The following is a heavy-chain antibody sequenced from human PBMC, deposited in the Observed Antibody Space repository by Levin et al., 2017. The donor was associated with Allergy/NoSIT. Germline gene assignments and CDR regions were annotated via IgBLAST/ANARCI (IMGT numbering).Heavy chain of an antibody. Sequence: TSETLSLTCTVSGGSISSGGYSWSWIRQPPGKGLEWIGNIYLSGSTYYNPSLKSRVTISVDRSKNQFSLNLSSVTAADTAVYYCARVAGYSYGYYFDYWGQGTLVTVSS. CDR2: IYLSGST. D-gene: IGHD5-18*01. J-gene: IGHJ4*02. CDR1: GGSISSGGYS. V-gene: IGHV4-30-2*01. CDR3: ARVAGYSYGYYFDY.